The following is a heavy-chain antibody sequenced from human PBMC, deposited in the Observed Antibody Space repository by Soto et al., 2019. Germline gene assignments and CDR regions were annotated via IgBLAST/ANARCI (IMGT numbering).Heavy chain of an antibody. CDR2: INHSGST. D-gene: IGHD6-19*01. V-gene: IGHV4-34*01. Sequence: QVQLQQWGAGLLKPSETLSLTCAVYGGSFSGYYWSWIRQPPGKGLEWIGEINHSGSTNYNPSLKSRVTISVDTSQNQFSLKLGSVAAADTAGYYWARGGGWYRFDYWGQGTMVTVSS. CDR3: ARGGGWYRFDY. CDR1: GGSFSGYY. J-gene: IGHJ4*03.